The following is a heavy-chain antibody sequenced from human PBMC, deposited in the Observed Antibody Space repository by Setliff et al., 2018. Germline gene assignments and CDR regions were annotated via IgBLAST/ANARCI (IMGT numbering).Heavy chain of an antibody. V-gene: IGHV4-38-2*01. CDR2: IYYDGRT. D-gene: IGHD2-21*02. CDR1: GISITSGHY. CDR3: ARVFGDNDLPDI. J-gene: IGHJ3*02. Sequence: PSETLSLTCDVSGISITSGHYWGWIRQPPGKGLEWIASIYYDGRTFAHPSVRGRVTISEDTSKNHFSLRMTSVTAADTAMYYCARVFGDNDLPDIWGRGTMVTVSS.